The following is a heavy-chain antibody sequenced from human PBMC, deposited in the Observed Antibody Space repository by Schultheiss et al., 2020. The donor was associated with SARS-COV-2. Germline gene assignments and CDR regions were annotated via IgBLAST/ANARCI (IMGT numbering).Heavy chain of an antibody. CDR3: ARGGGMRGYYYYGMDV. V-gene: IGHV4-34*01. J-gene: IGHJ6*02. Sequence: GSLRLSCTVSGGSISSYYWSWIRQPPGKGLEWIGEINHSGSTNYNPSLKSRVTISVDTSKNQFSLKLSSVTAADTAVYYCARGGGMRGYYYYGMDVWGQGTTVTVSS. CDR2: INHSGST. D-gene: IGHD3-16*01. CDR1: GGSISSYY.